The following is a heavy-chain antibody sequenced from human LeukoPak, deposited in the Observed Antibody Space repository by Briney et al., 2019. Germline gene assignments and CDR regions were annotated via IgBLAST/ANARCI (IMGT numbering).Heavy chain of an antibody. J-gene: IGHJ5*02. CDR1: GYTFTGYY. CDR2: INPNSGGT. D-gene: IGHD2-15*01. Sequence: GASVKVSCKASGYTFTGYYMHWVRQAPGQGLEWMGWINPNSGGTNYAQKFQGRVTMTRDTSISTAYMELSRLRSDDTAVYYCARPYCSGGSCSNWFDPWGQGTLVTVSS. V-gene: IGHV1-2*02. CDR3: ARPYCSGGSCSNWFDP.